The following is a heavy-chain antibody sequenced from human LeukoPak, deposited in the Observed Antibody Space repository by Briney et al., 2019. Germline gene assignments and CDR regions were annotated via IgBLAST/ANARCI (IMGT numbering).Heavy chain of an antibody. V-gene: IGHV3-21*01. Sequence: PGESLRLSCAVSGFTFSNYAMNWICQAPGKGLEWVSSIDVGSYTYYAGSVKGRFTISRDNAKNLLYLQMNSLRVEDTAVYYCASEGVVGPVAHFDYWGQGALVTVSS. CDR3: ASEGVVGPVAHFDY. CDR1: GFTFSNYA. D-gene: IGHD1-26*01. J-gene: IGHJ4*02. CDR2: IDVGSYT.